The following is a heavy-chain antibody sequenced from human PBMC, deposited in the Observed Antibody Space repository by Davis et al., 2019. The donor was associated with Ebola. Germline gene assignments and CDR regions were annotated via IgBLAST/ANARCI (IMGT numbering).Heavy chain of an antibody. CDR3: AKAIPNSSSWAPDY. CDR2: ITWNGDNI. D-gene: IGHD6-13*01. V-gene: IGHV3-9*01. CDR1: GFTFDDYA. Sequence: SLKISCAASGFTFDDYAMHWVRQAPGKGLEWVAGITWNGDNIRYGDSVKGRFTISRDNAKNSLYLHMNSLRTEDTALYYCAKAIPNSSSWAPDYWGQGTLVTVSS. J-gene: IGHJ4*02.